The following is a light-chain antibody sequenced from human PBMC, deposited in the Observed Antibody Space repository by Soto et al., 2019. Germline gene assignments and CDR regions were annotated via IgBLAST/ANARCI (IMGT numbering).Light chain of an antibody. V-gene: IGLV1-44*01. Sequence: QSVLTQPPSASGTPGQRVTISCSGSSSNIASNSVNWYQQLPGTAPKLLIYTYTQRPSGVPDRFSGSKSGTSASLAISGLQSEDEADYYCAAWDDSLNGVVFGGRTKVTVL. CDR3: AAWDDSLNGVV. CDR1: SSNIASNS. CDR2: TYT. J-gene: IGLJ2*01.